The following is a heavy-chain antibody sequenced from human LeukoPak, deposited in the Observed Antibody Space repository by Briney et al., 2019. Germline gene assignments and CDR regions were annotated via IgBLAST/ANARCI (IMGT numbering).Heavy chain of an antibody. J-gene: IGHJ6*03. CDR2: IIPIFGTA. Sequence: RASVKVSCKASGGTFSSYAISWVRQAPGQGLEWMGRIIPIFGTANYAQKFQGRVTITTDESTSTAYMELSSLRSEDTAVYYCARLSGFGAFRYYYMDVWGKGTTVTVSS. CDR1: GGTFSSYA. V-gene: IGHV1-69*05. D-gene: IGHD3-3*01. CDR3: ARLSGFGAFRYYYMDV.